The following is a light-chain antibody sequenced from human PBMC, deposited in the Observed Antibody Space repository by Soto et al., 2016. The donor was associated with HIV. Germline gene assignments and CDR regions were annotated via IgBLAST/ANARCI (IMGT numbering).Light chain of an antibody. CDR2: KTS. Sequence: DIQMTQSPSTLSAFIGDRVTITCRASQSVSVWLAWYQQKPGKAPKLLIFKTSSLESGVPSRFSGSGSGSGTEFTLTLSSLQPDDIGTYYCQQYNSVPWTFGQGTKVEI. CDR1: QSVSVW. CDR3: QQYNSVPWT. J-gene: IGKJ1*01. V-gene: IGKV1-5*03.